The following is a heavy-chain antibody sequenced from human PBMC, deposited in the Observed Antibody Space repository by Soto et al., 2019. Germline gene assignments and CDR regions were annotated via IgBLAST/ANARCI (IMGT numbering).Heavy chain of an antibody. CDR2: IYHSGST. CDR1: GGSISSGGYS. V-gene: IGHV4-30-2*01. J-gene: IGHJ4*02. Sequence: QLQLQESGSGLVKPSQTLSLTCAVSGGSISSGGYSWSWIRQPPGKGLEWIGYIYHSGSTYYNPSPQSRVTIPVDRSKNQSSLKLSSVTAADTAVYYCASAGGLGAVAVDYWGQGTLVTVSS. D-gene: IGHD6-19*01. CDR3: ASAGGLGAVAVDY.